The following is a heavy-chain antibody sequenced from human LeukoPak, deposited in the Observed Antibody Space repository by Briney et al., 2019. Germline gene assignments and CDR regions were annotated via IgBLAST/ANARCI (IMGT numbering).Heavy chain of an antibody. Sequence: GASVKVSCKPSGYTFTSFGISWVRQAPGQGLEWMGWIGAYNGDANYAQKFQGRVTMTTDTSTSTAYMDLRSLRSDDTAVYYCTRDHCSDDNCPSFDYWGQGTLVTVSS. CDR2: IGAYNGDA. CDR1: GYTFTSFG. CDR3: TRDHCSDDNCPSFDY. D-gene: IGHD2-15*01. J-gene: IGHJ4*02. V-gene: IGHV1-18*04.